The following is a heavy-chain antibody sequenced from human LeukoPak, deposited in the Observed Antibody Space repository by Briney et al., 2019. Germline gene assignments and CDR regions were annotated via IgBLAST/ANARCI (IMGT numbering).Heavy chain of an antibody. J-gene: IGHJ4*02. V-gene: IGHV3-7*01. CDR1: GFTFSSYW. D-gene: IGHD6-13*01. Sequence: GGSLRLSCAASGFTFSSYWMSWVRQAPGKGLEWVANIKQDGSEKYYVDSVKGRFTISRDNAKNSLYLQMNSLRAEDTAVYYCARVIAAAGQAIDYWGQGTLVTVSS. CDR3: ARVIAAAGQAIDY. CDR2: IKQDGSEK.